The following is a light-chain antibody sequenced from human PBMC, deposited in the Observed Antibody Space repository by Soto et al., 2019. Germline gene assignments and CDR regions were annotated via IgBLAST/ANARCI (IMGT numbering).Light chain of an antibody. CDR1: QSVSKY. Sequence: EIVLTQSPGTLSLSPGERAALSCRASQSVSKYLGWYQQKPGQAPRLLIYGASSRATGIPDRFSGSGSGTDFTLTISRLEPEDFAVYYCQQYGSSPRTFGQGTRVEI. CDR2: GAS. J-gene: IGKJ1*01. CDR3: QQYGSSPRT. V-gene: IGKV3-20*01.